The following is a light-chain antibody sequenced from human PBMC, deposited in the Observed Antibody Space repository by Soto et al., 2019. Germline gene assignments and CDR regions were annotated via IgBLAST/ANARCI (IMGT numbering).Light chain of an antibody. Sequence: DIQMTQSPSTLSASVGDRITITCRASQSVSAWVAWYQQKPGKAPKVVIYDASSLESGVPSRFAGSRSGTEFTLTINSLQPDDSATYYCQQYNNWPPVTFGGGTKVDIK. CDR2: DAS. CDR3: QQYNNWPPVT. J-gene: IGKJ4*01. V-gene: IGKV1-5*01. CDR1: QSVSAW.